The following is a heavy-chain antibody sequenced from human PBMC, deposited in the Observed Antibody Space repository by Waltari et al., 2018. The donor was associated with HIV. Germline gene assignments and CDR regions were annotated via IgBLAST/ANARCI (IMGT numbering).Heavy chain of an antibody. CDR3: ARVSNYYDSSSLDY. Sequence: QVLPVQSGAEVKKTGASVKVSCKASGYTLTGYHMHRVRQPPGQGLEWMGRINPNSGDTDYAQKFQGRVTMTRDTSIITAYMELSRLRSDDTAVYYCARVSNYYDSSSLDYWGQGALVTVSS. V-gene: IGHV1-2*06. CDR2: INPNSGDT. CDR1: GYTLTGYH. J-gene: IGHJ4*02. D-gene: IGHD3-22*01.